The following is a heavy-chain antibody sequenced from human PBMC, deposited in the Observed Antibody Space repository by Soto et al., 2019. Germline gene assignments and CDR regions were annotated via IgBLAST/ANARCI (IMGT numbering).Heavy chain of an antibody. CDR1: GFTFDDYT. CDR3: AKAYGDYEFDY. J-gene: IGHJ4*02. Sequence: GGSLRLSCAASGFTFDDYTMHWVRQAPGKGLEWVSLISWDGGSTYYADSVKGRFTISRDNSKNSLYLQMNSLRTEDTALYYYAKAYGDYEFDYWGQGTLVTVSS. D-gene: IGHD4-17*01. CDR2: ISWDGGST. V-gene: IGHV3-43*01.